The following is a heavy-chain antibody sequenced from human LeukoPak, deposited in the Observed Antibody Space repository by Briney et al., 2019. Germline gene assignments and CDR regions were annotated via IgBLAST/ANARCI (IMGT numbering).Heavy chain of an antibody. J-gene: IGHJ4*02. CDR3: ARDPDYYYISAYSFRGGLHYAF. D-gene: IGHD3-22*01. V-gene: IGHV3-33*01. CDR2: IWHDGNYK. Sequence: GGSLRLSCVASGLTFSNYNMHWVRQAPGKGLEGGADIWHDGNYKYYVDSVKGRFTISRENFKKTVYMQMYSLGAEDTAVYLCARDPDYYYISAYSFRGGLHYAFWGRGTLVPVSS. CDR1: GLTFSNYN.